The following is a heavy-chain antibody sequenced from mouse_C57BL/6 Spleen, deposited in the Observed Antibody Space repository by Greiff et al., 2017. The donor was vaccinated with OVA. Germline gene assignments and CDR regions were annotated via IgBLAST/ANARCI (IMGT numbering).Heavy chain of an antibody. V-gene: IGHV1-55*01. D-gene: IGHD1-1*01. J-gene: IGHJ1*03. CDR1: GYTFTSYW. CDR3: ARRHYGSSDGYFDV. Sequence: QVQLQQPGAELVKPGASVKMSCKASGYTFTSYWITWVKQRPGQGLEWIGDIYPGSGSTNYNEKFKSKATLTVDTSSSTAYMQLSSLTSEDSAVYYCARRHYGSSDGYFDVWGTGTTVTVSS. CDR2: IYPGSGST.